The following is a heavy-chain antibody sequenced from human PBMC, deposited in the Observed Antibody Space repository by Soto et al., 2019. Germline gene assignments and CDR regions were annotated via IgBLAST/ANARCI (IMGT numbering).Heavy chain of an antibody. CDR2: ISGSGGST. CDR3: AKDFGVCYDILTGYYNGPCYYYYGMDV. D-gene: IGHD3-9*01. V-gene: IGHV3-23*01. J-gene: IGHJ6*02. Sequence: GGSLRLSCAASGFTFSSYAMSWVRQAPGKGLEWVSAISGSGGSTYYADSVKGRFTISRDNSKNTLYLQMNSLRAEDTAVYYCAKDFGVCYDILTGYYNGPCYYYYGMDVWGQGTTVTVSS. CDR1: GFTFSSYA.